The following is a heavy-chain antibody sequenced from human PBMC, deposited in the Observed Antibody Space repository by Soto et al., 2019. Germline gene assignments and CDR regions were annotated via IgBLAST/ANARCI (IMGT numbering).Heavy chain of an antibody. CDR3: ARDLVVKLVGAKTGHYYYYYGMDV. CDR2: IWYDGSNK. D-gene: IGHD1-26*01. Sequence: GGSLRLSCAASGFTFSSYGMHWVRQAPGKGLEWVAVIWYDGSNKYYADSVKGRFTISRDNSKNTLYLQMNSLRAEDTAVYYCARDLVVKLVGAKTGHYYYYYGMDVWGQGTTVTVSS. CDR1: GFTFSSYG. J-gene: IGHJ6*02. V-gene: IGHV3-33*01.